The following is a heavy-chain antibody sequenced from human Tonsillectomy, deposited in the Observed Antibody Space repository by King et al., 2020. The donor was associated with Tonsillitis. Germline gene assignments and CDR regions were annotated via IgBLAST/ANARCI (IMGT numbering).Heavy chain of an antibody. D-gene: IGHD3-3*01. CDR3: AKDAHFTIFGVVIRAFDI. CDR2: ISWISGSI. J-gene: IGHJ3*02. CDR1: GFIFDDYA. V-gene: IGHV3-9*01. Sequence: VQLVESGGGLVQPGRSLRLSCAASGFIFDDYAMHWVRQAPGKGLEWVSGISWISGSIAYADSVRGRFTISRDNARNSLFLQMNSLRAEDTALYYCAKDAHFTIFGVVIRAFDIWGQGTMLTVSS.